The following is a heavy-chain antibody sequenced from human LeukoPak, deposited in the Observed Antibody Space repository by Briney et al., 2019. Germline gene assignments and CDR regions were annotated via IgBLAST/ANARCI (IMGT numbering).Heavy chain of an antibody. D-gene: IGHD6-13*01. CDR2: ISYDGSNK. CDR1: GFTSSSYG. Sequence: GRSLRLSCAASGFTSSSYGVHWVRQAPGKGLEWVAVISYDGSNKYYADSVKGRFTISRDNSKNTLYLQMNSLRAEDTAVYYCAKDRDSSSWYLDYWGQGTLVTVSS. CDR3: AKDRDSSSWYLDY. J-gene: IGHJ4*02. V-gene: IGHV3-30*18.